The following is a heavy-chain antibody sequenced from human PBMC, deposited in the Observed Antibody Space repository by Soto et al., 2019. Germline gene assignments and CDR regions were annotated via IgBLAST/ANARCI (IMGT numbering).Heavy chain of an antibody. CDR2: INDANGET. CDR3: VRRHVSATGIDWFDP. CDR1: GYTFTSYG. Sequence: QVQIVQSGTEVKKPGASVKVCSKASGYTFTSYGIHWVRQAPGQRLEWMGWINDANGETKYSPKLQGRVTITRDTSASTDYMELSSLRSEDTAVYYCVRRHVSATGIDWFDPWGQRTLVTVSS. J-gene: IGHJ5*02. D-gene: IGHD6-13*01. V-gene: IGHV1-3*01.